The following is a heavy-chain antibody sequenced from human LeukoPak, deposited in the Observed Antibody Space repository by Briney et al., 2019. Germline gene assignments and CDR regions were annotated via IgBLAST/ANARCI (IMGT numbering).Heavy chain of an antibody. J-gene: IGHJ5*02. CDR2: ISWNSGSI. CDR3: AKDGQQLVRRYSWFDP. Sequence: GGSLRLSCAASGFTFDDYAMHWVRQAPGKGLEWVSGISWNSGSIGYADSVKGRFTISRDNAKNSLYLQMNSLRAEDTALYYCAKDGQQLVRRYSWFDPWGQGTLVTVSS. V-gene: IGHV3-9*01. CDR1: GFTFDDYA. D-gene: IGHD6-13*01.